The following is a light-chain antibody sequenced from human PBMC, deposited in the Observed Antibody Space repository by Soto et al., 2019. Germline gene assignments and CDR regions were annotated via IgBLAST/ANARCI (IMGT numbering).Light chain of an antibody. CDR2: DNN. CDR3: RTWDSSVSAVV. CDR1: RSNIGNNY. J-gene: IGLJ2*01. Sequence: QSVLTQPPSVSAAPGQKVTISCSGRRSNIGNNYVSWYQPLPATAPKLLIYDNNKRPSGIPDRFSCSKSGTSATLSITGLQTGDEADYYCRTWDSSVSAVVFGGGTKLTVL. V-gene: IGLV1-51*01.